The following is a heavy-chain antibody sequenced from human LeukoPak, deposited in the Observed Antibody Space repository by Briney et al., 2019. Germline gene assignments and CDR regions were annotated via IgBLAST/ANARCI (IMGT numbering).Heavy chain of an antibody. J-gene: IGHJ4*02. V-gene: IGHV3-11*04. Sequence: GGSLRLSCAASGFTFSDYYMSWVRQAPGKGLEWVSYISSSGSTIYYADSVKGRFTISRDNAKNSLYLQMNSLRAEDTAVYYCARDTDYSIVMDYFDYWGQGTLVTVSS. CDR2: ISSSGSTI. CDR3: ARDTDYSIVMDYFDY. CDR1: GFTFSDYY. D-gene: IGHD4-11*01.